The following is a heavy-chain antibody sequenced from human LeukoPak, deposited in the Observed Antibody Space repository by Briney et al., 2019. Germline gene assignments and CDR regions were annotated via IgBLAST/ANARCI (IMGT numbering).Heavy chain of an antibody. D-gene: IGHD5-18*01. CDR3: ARAGTSYGRSNWFDP. CDR2: ISAYNGNT. V-gene: IGHV1-18*01. Sequence: ASVKVSCKASGYTFTSYGISWVRQAPGQGLEWMGWISAYNGNTNYAQKLQGRVTMTTDTSTSTAYMGLRSLRSDDTAVYYCARAGTSYGRSNWFDPWGQGTLVTVSS. J-gene: IGHJ5*02. CDR1: GYTFTSYG.